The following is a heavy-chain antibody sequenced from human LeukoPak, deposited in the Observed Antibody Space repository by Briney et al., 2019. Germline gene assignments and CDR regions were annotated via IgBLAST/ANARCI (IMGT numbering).Heavy chain of an antibody. CDR3: AREVGGNSDY. V-gene: IGHV4-59*12. CDR2: IYHSGST. J-gene: IGHJ4*02. Sequence: SETLSLTCTVSGGSISSYYWSWIRQPPGKGLEWIGYIYHSGSTYYNPSLKSRVTISVDRSKNQFSLKLSSVTAADTAVYYCAREVGGNSDYWGQGTLVTVSS. D-gene: IGHD4-23*01. CDR1: GGSISSYY.